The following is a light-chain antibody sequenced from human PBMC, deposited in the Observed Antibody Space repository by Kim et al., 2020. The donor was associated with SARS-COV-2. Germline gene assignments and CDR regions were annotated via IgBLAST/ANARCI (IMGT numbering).Light chain of an antibody. CDR3: QQYGISPPT. CDR1: QSVSSSY. Sequence: LSRGERATLSCRASQSVSSSYLAWNQQKTDQAPVLIIYGASSRATGIPGRFSGSGSGTDFTLTISRLGPEDFAVYYWQQYGISPPTFGQGTKLEI. V-gene: IGKV3-20*01. J-gene: IGKJ2*01. CDR2: GAS.